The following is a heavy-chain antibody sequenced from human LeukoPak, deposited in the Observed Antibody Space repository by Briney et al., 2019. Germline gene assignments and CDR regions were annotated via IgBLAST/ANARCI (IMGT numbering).Heavy chain of an antibody. J-gene: IGHJ4*02. CDR3: AKEEEYYYGSGSYLATDY. Sequence: GRSLILSCAASGFTFSSYGMHWVRQAPGKGLEWVAVISYDGSNKYYADSVKGRFTISRDNSKNTLYLQMNSLRAEDTAVYYCAKEEEYYYGSGSYLATDYWGQGTLVTVSS. CDR1: GFTFSSYG. CDR2: ISYDGSNK. V-gene: IGHV3-30*18. D-gene: IGHD3-10*01.